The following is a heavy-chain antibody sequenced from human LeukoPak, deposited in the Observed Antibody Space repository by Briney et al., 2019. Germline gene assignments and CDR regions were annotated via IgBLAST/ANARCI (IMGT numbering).Heavy chain of an antibody. J-gene: IGHJ5*02. CDR1: GYTFTSYY. V-gene: IGHV1-46*01. Sequence: ASVKVSCKASGYTFTSYYMHWVRQAPGQGLEWMGIINPSGGSTSYAQKFQGRVTMTRDMSTSTAYMELRSLRSDDTAVYYCARGSGIPRTGFDPWGQGTLVTVSS. CDR3: ARGSGIPRTGFDP. D-gene: IGHD1-1*01. CDR2: INPSGGST.